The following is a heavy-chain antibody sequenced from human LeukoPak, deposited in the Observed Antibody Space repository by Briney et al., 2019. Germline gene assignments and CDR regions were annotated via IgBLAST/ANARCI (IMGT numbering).Heavy chain of an antibody. CDR3: ARVFIAAAGYFDY. V-gene: IGHV4-31*03. CDR2: IYYSGST. CDR1: GGSISSSSHY. J-gene: IGHJ4*02. D-gene: IGHD6-13*01. Sequence: PSETLSLTCTVSGGSISSSSHYWGWIRQHPGKGLEWIGYIYYSGSTYYNPSLKSRVTISVDTSKNQFSLKLSSVTAADTAVYYCARVFIAAAGYFDYWGQGTLVTVSS.